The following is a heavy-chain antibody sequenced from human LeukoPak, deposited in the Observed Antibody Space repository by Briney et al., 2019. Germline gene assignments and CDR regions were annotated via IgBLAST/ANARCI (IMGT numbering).Heavy chain of an antibody. Sequence: SETLSLTCSFSGYSISSGYYWGWIRQPPGQGLEWIGNIYHSGSTYYNPSLKSRVTISVDTSKNQFSLKLSSVTAADTAVYYCARVTYSVFDYWGQGTLVTVSS. CDR3: ARVTYSVFDY. CDR1: GYSISSGYY. J-gene: IGHJ4*02. V-gene: IGHV4-38-2*02. D-gene: IGHD2-21*01. CDR2: IYHSGST.